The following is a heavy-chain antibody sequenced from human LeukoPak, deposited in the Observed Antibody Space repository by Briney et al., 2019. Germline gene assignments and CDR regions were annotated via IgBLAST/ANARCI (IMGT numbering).Heavy chain of an antibody. CDR3: TRGGLEAPCDV. CDR1: GFTVSSNY. D-gene: IGHD5-24*01. V-gene: IGHV3-53*01. J-gene: IGHJ3*01. Sequence: GGSLRLSCAASGFTVSSNYMSWVRQAPGKGLEWVSVIYSGGSTYYADSVKGRFTISRENDKNSLYLQMNSLGAGDTAIYYCTRGGLEAPCDVWGQGTMVAVSS. CDR2: IYSGGST.